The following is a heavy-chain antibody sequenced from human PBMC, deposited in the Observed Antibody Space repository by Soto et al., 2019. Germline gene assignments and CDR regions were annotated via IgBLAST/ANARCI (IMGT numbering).Heavy chain of an antibody. CDR2: IIPILGIA. J-gene: IGHJ3*02. D-gene: IGHD4-17*01. Sequence: QVQLVQSGAEVKKPGSSVKVSCKASGGTFSSYTISWVRQAPGQGLEWMGRIIPILGIANYAQKIQGRVTINADKSTSTAYMELSSLRSADTAVYYGARTIDYGTTHDAFDIWGQGTMVTVSS. CDR3: ARTIDYGTTHDAFDI. V-gene: IGHV1-69*02. CDR1: GGTFSSYT.